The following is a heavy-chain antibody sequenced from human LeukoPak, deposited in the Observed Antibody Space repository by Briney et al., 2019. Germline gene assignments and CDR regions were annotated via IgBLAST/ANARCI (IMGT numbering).Heavy chain of an antibody. Sequence: SETLSLTCTVSGGSISSGDFYWSWIRQPPGKSLEWIGYIYYSGSTYYNPSLKSRVTISVDTSKNQFSLKLSSVTAADTAVYYCARVALVPAALRGGYYYYMDVWGKGTTVTVSS. CDR3: ARVALVPAALRGGYYYYMDV. CDR1: GGSISSGDFY. J-gene: IGHJ6*03. CDR2: IYYSGST. D-gene: IGHD2-2*01. V-gene: IGHV4-30-4*08.